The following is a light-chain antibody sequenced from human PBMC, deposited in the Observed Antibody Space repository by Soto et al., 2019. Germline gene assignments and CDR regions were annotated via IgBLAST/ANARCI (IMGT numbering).Light chain of an antibody. J-gene: IGKJ1*01. CDR1: QSINTY. V-gene: IGKV1-39*01. CDR3: LQFYNFSST. Sequence: DIQITHSPSSLSASLGYIFTISFRASQSINTYLNWYQQKPGKAPKLLIFAASNLQSGVPSRFSGSGSGTDFTLTISRLKPEEFATYYCLQFYNFSSTFGQGTKVDIK. CDR2: AAS.